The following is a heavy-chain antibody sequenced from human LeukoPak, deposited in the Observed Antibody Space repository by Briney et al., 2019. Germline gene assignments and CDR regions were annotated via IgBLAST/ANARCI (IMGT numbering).Heavy chain of an antibody. CDR1: GFTFSSYG. V-gene: IGHV3-30*02. CDR2: IRYDGSNK. J-gene: IGHJ3*02. Sequence: GGSLRLSCAASGFTFSSYGMHWVRQAPGKGLEWVAFIRYDGSNKYQADSVKGRFTISRDNSKNTLYLQMNSLRVEDTAVYYCAKLPTKRRYYDISTGHAPDAFDIWGPGTMVTVSS. CDR3: AKLPTKRRYYDISTGHAPDAFDI. D-gene: IGHD3-9*01.